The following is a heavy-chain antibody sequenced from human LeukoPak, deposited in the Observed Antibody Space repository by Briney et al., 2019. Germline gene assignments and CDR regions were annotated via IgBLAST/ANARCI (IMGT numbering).Heavy chain of an antibody. CDR2: IYTSGST. Sequence: SETLSLTCTVSGGSISSYYWIWIRQPAGNGLEWIGRIYTSGSTNYNPSLKSRVTMSVDTSKNQFSLKLSSVTAADTAVYYCARDSNYDYVWGSYRYYFDYWGQGTLVTVSS. J-gene: IGHJ4*02. D-gene: IGHD3-16*02. CDR3: ARDSNYDYVWGSYRYYFDY. V-gene: IGHV4-4*07. CDR1: GGSISSYY.